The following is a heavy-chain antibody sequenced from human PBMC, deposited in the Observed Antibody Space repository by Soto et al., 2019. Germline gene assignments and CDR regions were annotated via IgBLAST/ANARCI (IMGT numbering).Heavy chain of an antibody. CDR3: ARGPNDYGDKRFDY. Sequence: SETLSLPCTVSGGSIISRGYYWSWIRQQPGKGLEWIGYIYYSGSTYYNPSLKSRVTISIDTSKNQFSLKLSSVTAADTAVYYCARGPNDYGDKRFDYWGQGTLVTVSS. V-gene: IGHV4-31*03. J-gene: IGHJ4*02. CDR2: IYYSGST. CDR1: GGSIISRGYY. D-gene: IGHD4-17*01.